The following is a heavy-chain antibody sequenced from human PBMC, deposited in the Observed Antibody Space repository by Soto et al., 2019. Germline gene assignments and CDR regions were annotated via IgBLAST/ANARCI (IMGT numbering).Heavy chain of an antibody. Sequence: ASVKVSCKASGYTFTSYGISWVRQAPGQGLEWMGWISAYNGNTNYAQKLQGRATMTTDTSTSTAYMELRSLRSDDTAVYYCAKSSSWYSANWYFDLWGRGTLVTVSS. CDR1: GYTFTSYG. J-gene: IGHJ2*01. D-gene: IGHD6-13*01. V-gene: IGHV1-18*01. CDR2: ISAYNGNT. CDR3: AKSSSWYSANWYFDL.